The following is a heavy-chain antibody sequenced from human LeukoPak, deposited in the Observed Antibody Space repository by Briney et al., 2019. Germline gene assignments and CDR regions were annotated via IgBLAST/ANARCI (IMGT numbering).Heavy chain of an antibody. D-gene: IGHD2-15*01. V-gene: IGHV3-66*01. CDR3: ARDPCSGGSCYSRYWYFDL. Sequence: GGSLRLSCAGSGFSFRSYGMSWVRQAPGKGLEWVSVIYSGGSTYYADSVKGRFTISRDNSKNTLYLQMNSLRAEDTAVYYCARDPCSGGSCYSRYWYFDLWGRGTLVTVSS. J-gene: IGHJ2*01. CDR2: IYSGGST. CDR1: GFSFRSYG.